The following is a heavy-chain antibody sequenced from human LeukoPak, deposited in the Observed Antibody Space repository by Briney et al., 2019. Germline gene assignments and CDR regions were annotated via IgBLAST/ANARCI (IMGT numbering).Heavy chain of an antibody. J-gene: IGHJ6*03. D-gene: IGHD6-25*01. Sequence: GGSLRLSCAASGFIFSSYGMTWVRQAPGKGLEWVSSISGGSRDIYYADSVKGRFTISRDNSKNTLYLQIQSLRAEDTAVYYCAKGGYPARYYFMDVWGKGITVTISS. V-gene: IGHV3-23*01. CDR1: GFIFSSYG. CDR3: AKGGYPARYYFMDV. CDR2: ISGGSRDI.